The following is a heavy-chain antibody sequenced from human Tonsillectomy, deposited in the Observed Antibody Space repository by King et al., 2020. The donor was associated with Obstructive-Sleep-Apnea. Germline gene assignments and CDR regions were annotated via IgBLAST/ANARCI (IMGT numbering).Heavy chain of an antibody. J-gene: IGHJ6*02. D-gene: IGHD2-2*01. CDR3: AREAEDIVVVPAASDKYYYYYGMDV. CDR1: GFTFSSYG. CDR2: ISGSSMNI. V-gene: IGHV3-48*04. Sequence: VQLVESGGVLVQPGGSLRLSCAASGFTFSSYGMNWVRQAPGKGLEGVSYISGSSMNIYYADSVKGRFTISRDNAKNSLYLQMNRLRAEDTTLYYCAREAEDIVVVPAASDKYYYYYGMDVWGQGTTVIVSS.